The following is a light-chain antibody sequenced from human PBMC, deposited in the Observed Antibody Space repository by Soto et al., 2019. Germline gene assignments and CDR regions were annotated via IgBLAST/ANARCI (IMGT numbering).Light chain of an antibody. J-gene: IGLJ3*02. Sequence: QSALTQAASVSGSPGQSITISCTGTNSDVGSYNLVSWYQQHPGKAPKLMIYDGSKRPSVVSNRFSGSKSGNTASLTISGLQPEDEADYYCCSFAGSSTWVFGGGTNLTVL. CDR1: NSDVGSYNL. CDR3: CSFAGSSTWV. CDR2: DGS. V-gene: IGLV2-23*01.